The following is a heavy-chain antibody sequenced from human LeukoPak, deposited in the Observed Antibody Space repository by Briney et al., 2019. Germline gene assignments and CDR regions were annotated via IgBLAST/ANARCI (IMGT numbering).Heavy chain of an antibody. V-gene: IGHV3-7*01. CDR1: GFTFSSYW. D-gene: IGHD3-3*01. Sequence: GGSLRLSCAASGFTFSSYWMSWVRQAPGKGLEWVANIKQDGSEKYYVDSVKGRFTISRDNAKNSLYLQMNSLRAEDTAVYYCASHTIFGVVIYWGQGALVTVSS. CDR3: ASHTIFGVVIY. J-gene: IGHJ4*02. CDR2: IKQDGSEK.